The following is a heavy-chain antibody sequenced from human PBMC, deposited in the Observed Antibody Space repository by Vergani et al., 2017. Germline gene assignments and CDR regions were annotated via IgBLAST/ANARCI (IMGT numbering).Heavy chain of an antibody. CDR1: GFTFSSYA. D-gene: IGHD6-13*01. V-gene: IGHV3-23*01. Sequence: EVQLLESGGGLVQPGGSLRLSCAASGFTFSSYAMSWVRQAPGRGVEWVSSISGSGRTTNHADSVKGRFTISRDNSKNTLYMQMNNLRADDTAVYFCAKVLGNSWSPFDYWGQGTLVTVSS. CDR2: ISGSGRTT. J-gene: IGHJ4*02. CDR3: AKVLGNSWSPFDY.